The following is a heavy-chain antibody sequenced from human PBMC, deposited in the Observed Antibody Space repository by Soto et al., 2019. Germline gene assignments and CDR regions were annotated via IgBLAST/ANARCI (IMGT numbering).Heavy chain of an antibody. J-gene: IGHJ4*02. V-gene: IGHV5-51*01. CDR1: GYSFTSYW. CDR3: SIQMRPYSSSWYPQFYFDY. Sequence: LGESLKISCKGSGYSFTSYWIGWVRQMPGKGLEWMGIIYPGDSDTRYSPSFQGQVTISADKSISTAYLQWSSLKASDTAMYYCSIQMRPYSSSWYPQFYFDYWGEGPLVTVPS. D-gene: IGHD6-13*01. CDR2: IYPGDSDT.